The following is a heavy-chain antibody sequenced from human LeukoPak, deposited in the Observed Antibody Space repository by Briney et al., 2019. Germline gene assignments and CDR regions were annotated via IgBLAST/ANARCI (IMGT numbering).Heavy chain of an antibody. J-gene: IGHJ4*02. CDR1: GFTFSSYS. D-gene: IGHD3-9*01. V-gene: IGHV3-21*01. CDR3: ASGLRYFDWLIGY. Sequence: GGSLRLSCAASGFTFSSYSMNWVRQAPGKGLERVSSISSSSSYIYYADSVKGRFTISRDNAKNSLYLQMSSLRAEDTAVYYCASGLRYFDWLIGYWGQGTLVTVSS. CDR2: ISSSSSYI.